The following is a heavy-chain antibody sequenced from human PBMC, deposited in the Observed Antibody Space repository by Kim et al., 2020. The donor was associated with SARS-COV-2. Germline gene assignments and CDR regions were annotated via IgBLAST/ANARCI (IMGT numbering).Heavy chain of an antibody. V-gene: IGHV3-48*03. J-gene: IGHJ4*02. Sequence: GGSLRLSCAASGFTFSSYDMNWVRQAPGKGLEWVSYITGSGSTIYYADSVKGRFTISRDNAKNSLYLQMNNLRGEDTAVYYCAREEVTGPESGDLGYWGQGTLVTVSS. D-gene: IGHD1-26*01. CDR2: ITGSGSTI. CDR1: GFTFSSYD. CDR3: AREEVTGPESGDLGY.